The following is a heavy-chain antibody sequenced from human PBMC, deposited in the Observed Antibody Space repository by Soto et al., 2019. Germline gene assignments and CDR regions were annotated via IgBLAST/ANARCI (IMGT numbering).Heavy chain of an antibody. CDR1: GFIFKMYW. CDR2: IYNDGTYS. J-gene: IGHJ4*02. CDR3: TKGPRPISTGTGAY. D-gene: IGHD3-10*01. V-gene: IGHV3-74*01. Sequence: GGSLRLSCAASGFIFKMYWMHWVRQSPGKGLVWISRIYNDGTYSDYADSVRGRFTISRDNVNDTLYLQMNNLRAEDSGLYYCTKGPRPISTGTGAYWGQGTQVTVSS.